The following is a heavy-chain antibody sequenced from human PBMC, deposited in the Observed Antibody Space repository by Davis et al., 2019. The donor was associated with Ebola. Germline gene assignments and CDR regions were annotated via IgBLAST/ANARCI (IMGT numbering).Heavy chain of an antibody. J-gene: IGHJ6*02. CDR3: VRLDGYCSSTSCYYAIDV. D-gene: IGHD2-2*03. CDR2: IYPGDSDT. V-gene: IGHV5-51*01. CDR1: GYSFTSYW. Sequence: GESLKISCKGSGYSFTSYWIGWVRQMPGQGLEWMGIIYPGDSDTRYSPSLQGPVTISADNYIRTAYLQWSSLKASDTAMYYCVRLDGYCSSTSCYYAIDVWGQGTPVTVSS.